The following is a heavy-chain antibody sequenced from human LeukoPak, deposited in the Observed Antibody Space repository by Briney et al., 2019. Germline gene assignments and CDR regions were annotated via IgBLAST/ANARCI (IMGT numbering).Heavy chain of an antibody. CDR2: INHSGST. CDR1: GGSISSGGYY. V-gene: IGHV4-39*07. Sequence: SETLSLTCTVSGGSISSGGYYWSWIRQPPGKGLEWIGEINHSGSTNYNPSLKSRVTISVDTSKNQFSLKLSSVTAADTAVYYCASYYYDSSGPNRGDQYFQHWGQGTLVTVSS. J-gene: IGHJ1*01. CDR3: ASYYYDSSGPNRGDQYFQH. D-gene: IGHD3-22*01.